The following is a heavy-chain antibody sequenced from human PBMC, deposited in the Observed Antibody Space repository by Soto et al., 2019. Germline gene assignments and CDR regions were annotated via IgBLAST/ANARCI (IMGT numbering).Heavy chain of an antibody. D-gene: IGHD3-10*01. Sequence: GGSLRLSCSAAGFTFIRYWRSWVRQATGKGLEWVANIKQDGSTIYYADSAKGRFTISRDNAKNSLYLQMNSLRAEDTAVYYCARVRYYASGSSINWFDPWGQGTLVTVSS. V-gene: IGHV3-7*03. CDR2: IKQDGSTI. J-gene: IGHJ5*02. CDR1: GFTFIRYW. CDR3: ARVRYYASGSSINWFDP.